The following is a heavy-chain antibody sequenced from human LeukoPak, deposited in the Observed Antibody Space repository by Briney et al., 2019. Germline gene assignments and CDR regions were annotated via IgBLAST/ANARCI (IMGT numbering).Heavy chain of an antibody. J-gene: IGHJ4*02. CDR3: ARDHRYCSGGSCYEAFFDY. CDR2: ISGGGST. V-gene: IGHV3-53*01. CDR1: GFIVSNNY. Sequence: GGSLRLSCAASGFIVSNNYMTWVRQAPGKGLEWVSIISGGGSTFYADSVKGRFTISRDTSKNTLYLQMKSLRAEDTAVYYCARDHRYCSGGSCYEAFFDYWDQGTLVTVSS. D-gene: IGHD2-15*01.